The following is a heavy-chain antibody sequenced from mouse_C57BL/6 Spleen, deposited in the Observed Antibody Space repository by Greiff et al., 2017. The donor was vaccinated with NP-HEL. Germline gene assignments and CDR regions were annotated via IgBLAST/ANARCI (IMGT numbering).Heavy chain of an antibody. D-gene: IGHD1-1*01. CDR2: IYPGSGST. V-gene: IGHV1-55*01. CDR3: AREEDYGSSYPHWYFDV. CDR1: GYTFTSYW. J-gene: IGHJ1*03. Sequence: QVQLQQPGAELVKPGASVKMSCKASGYTFTSYWITWVKQRPGQGLEWIGDIYPGSGSTNYNEKFKSKAILTVDTSSSTAYMQLSSLTSEDSAVYYCAREEDYGSSYPHWYFDVWGTGTTVTVSS.